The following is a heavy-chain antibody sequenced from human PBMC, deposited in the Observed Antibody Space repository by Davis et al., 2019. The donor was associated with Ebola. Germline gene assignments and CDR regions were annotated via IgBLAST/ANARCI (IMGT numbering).Heavy chain of an antibody. J-gene: IGHJ4*02. CDR1: GFTFSSYG. CDR3: ARATYLGYCISTSCYGGLGFDY. D-gene: IGHD2-2*01. CDR2: ISYDGSNK. V-gene: IGHV3-30*03. Sequence: PGGSLRLSCAASGFTFSSYGMHWVRQAPGKGLEWVAVISYDGSNKYYADSVKGRFTISRDNSKNTLYLQMNSLRAEDTAVYYCARATYLGYCISTSCYGGLGFDYWGQGTLVTVSS.